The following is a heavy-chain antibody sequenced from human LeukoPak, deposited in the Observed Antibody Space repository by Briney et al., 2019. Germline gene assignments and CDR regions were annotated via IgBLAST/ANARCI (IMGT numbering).Heavy chain of an antibody. CDR2: INPSGGST. CDR1: GYIFTSYN. D-gene: IGHD3-10*01. J-gene: IGHJ6*03. CDR3: ARVGLLWFGESNSYYYYYMDV. V-gene: IGHV1-46*01. Sequence: ASVKVSCKASGYIFTSYNMHWVRQAPGQGLEWMGIINPSGGSTNYAQKFQGRVTITRNTSISTAYMELSSLRSEDTAVYYCARVGLLWFGESNSYYYYYMDVWGKGTTVTVSS.